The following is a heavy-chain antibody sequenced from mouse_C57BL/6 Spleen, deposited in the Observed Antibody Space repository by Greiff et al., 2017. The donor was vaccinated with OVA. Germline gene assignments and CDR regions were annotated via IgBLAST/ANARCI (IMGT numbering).Heavy chain of an antibody. J-gene: IGHJ2*01. Sequence: VHVKQSGPGLAKPSQTLSLTCSVTGYSITSDYWNWIRKFPGNKLEYMGYISYSGSTYYNPSLKSRISITRDTSKNQYYLQLNSVTTEDTATYYCARGRDYDDAYYFDYWGQGTTLTVSS. V-gene: IGHV3-8*01. CDR3: ARGRDYDDAYYFDY. D-gene: IGHD2-4*01. CDR2: ISYSGST. CDR1: GYSITSDY.